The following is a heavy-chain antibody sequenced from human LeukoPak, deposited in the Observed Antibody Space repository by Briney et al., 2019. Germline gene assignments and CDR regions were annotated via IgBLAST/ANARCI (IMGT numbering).Heavy chain of an antibody. D-gene: IGHD1-1*01. CDR3: ARRQLTSRPVDY. Sequence: PGGSLRLSCAASGFTFSDYYMSWIRQAPGKGLEWISYISGSSGTIYYGDSVKGRFTISRDNAKNSLYLQMNSLRAEDTAVYYCARRQLTSRPVDYWGQETLVTVSS. CDR2: ISGSSGTI. V-gene: IGHV3-11*01. J-gene: IGHJ4*02. CDR1: GFTFSDYY.